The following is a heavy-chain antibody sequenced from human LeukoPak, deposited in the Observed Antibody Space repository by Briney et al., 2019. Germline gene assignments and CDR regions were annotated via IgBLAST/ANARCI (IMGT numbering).Heavy chain of an antibody. V-gene: IGHV3-72*01. CDR1: GFTFSDHY. CDR3: AIGLFEEQQLY. CDR2: SRNRAHSYST. J-gene: IGHJ4*02. D-gene: IGHD6-13*01. Sequence: GGSLRLSCAASGFTFSDHYMDWVRQAPGKGLDWIGRSRNRAHSYSTEYAASVKGRFTVSRADSENSLYLQMNSLRAEDTAVYYCAIGLFEEQQLYWGQGTLVTVSS.